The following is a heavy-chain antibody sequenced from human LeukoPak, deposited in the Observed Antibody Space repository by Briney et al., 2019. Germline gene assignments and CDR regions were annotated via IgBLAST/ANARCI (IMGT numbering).Heavy chain of an antibody. CDR2: VFYNGGT. V-gene: IGHV4-61*08. Sequence: SETLSLTCTVFGGSVSSGGYYWTWIRQSPGKGLEWIGYVFYNGGTNYNPSLRSRVTISIDMSKNQFSLKLTSVTAADTAVYYCARGSNYFDYWGQGTLVTVSS. CDR3: ARGSNYFDY. J-gene: IGHJ4*02. D-gene: IGHD3-10*01. CDR1: GGSVSSGGYY.